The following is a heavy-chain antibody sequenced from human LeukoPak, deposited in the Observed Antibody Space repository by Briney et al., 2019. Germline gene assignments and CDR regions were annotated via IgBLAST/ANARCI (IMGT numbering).Heavy chain of an antibody. Sequence: SETLSLTCAVSGGSISSYYWSWIRQPPGKGLEWIGYIYYSGSTNYNPSLKSRVTISVDTSKNQFSLKLSSVTAADTAIYYCARLHYGSGSYHLDYWGQGTLVTVSS. CDR1: GGSISSYY. D-gene: IGHD3-10*01. V-gene: IGHV4-59*01. CDR2: IYYSGST. J-gene: IGHJ4*02. CDR3: ARLHYGSGSYHLDY.